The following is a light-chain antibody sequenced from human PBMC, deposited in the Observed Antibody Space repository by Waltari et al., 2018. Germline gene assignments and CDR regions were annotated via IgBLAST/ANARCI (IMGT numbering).Light chain of an antibody. V-gene: IGLV1-51*01. CDR3: GTWGSSLTAGV. Sequence: QSVLTQPPSVSAAPGQKVTISCSGSSSNIGNNYVSWYQQLPGTAPKLVIYDNDKRPSGIPDRFSGSKSGTSATLGITGLQTEDEAYYYCGTWGSSLTAGVFGGGTKLTVL. CDR1: SSNIGNNY. J-gene: IGLJ2*01. CDR2: DND.